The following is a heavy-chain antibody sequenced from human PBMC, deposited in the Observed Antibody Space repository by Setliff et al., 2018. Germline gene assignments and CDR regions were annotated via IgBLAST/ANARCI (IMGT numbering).Heavy chain of an antibody. D-gene: IGHD1-26*01. CDR3: AREHVSGHSEY. CDR2: IYAGDSDT. CDR1: GYSFANSW. J-gene: IGHJ4*02. Sequence: PGESLKISCKGSGYSFANSWIAWVRQMPGKGLEWMGVIYAGDSDTRYRPSFQGQVTISVDKSISTAYLQWSSLKASDTAIYYCAREHVSGHSEYWGQGTLVTVSS. V-gene: IGHV5-51*01.